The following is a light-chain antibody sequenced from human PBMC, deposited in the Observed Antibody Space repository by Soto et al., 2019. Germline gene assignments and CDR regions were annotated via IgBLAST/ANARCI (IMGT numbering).Light chain of an antibody. V-gene: IGKV3D-15*01. Sequence: EIVLTQSPATLSLSPGERATLSCRASQSVSSYLAWYQQRPGQAPRLLIYGASSRAPGIPDRFSGSGSGTEFTLTISSLQSEDFAVYYCQQYNNWPLTFGGGTKVDIK. CDR2: GAS. CDR3: QQYNNWPLT. CDR1: QSVSSY. J-gene: IGKJ4*01.